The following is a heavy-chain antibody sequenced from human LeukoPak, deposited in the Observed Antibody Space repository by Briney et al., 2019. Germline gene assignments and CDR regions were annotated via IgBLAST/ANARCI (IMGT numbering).Heavy chain of an antibody. D-gene: IGHD4-23*01. V-gene: IGHV4-31*03. Sequence: PSQTLSLTCTVSGGSISSGGYYWSWIRQHPGKGLEWIGYIYYSGSTYYNPSLKSRVTISVDTSKNQFSLKLSSVTAADTAEYYCARDSKGYGGNYNWFDPWGQGTLVTVSS. CDR3: ARDSKGYGGNYNWFDP. J-gene: IGHJ5*02. CDR2: IYYSGST. CDR1: GGSISSGGYY.